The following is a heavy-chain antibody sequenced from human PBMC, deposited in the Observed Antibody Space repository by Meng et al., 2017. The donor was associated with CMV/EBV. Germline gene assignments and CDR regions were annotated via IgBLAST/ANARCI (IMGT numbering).Heavy chain of an antibody. CDR1: GGSFSGYY. J-gene: IGHJ4*02. CDR3: ARASYGRSPFYY. V-gene: IGHV4-34*01. D-gene: IGHD5-18*01. Sequence: GSLRLSCAVYGGSFSGYYWSWTRQPPGKGLEWIGEINHSGSTNYNPSLKSRVTISVDTTKSQLSLKLSAVTAADTAVYYCARASYGRSPFYYWGQGTLVTVSS. CDR2: INHSGST.